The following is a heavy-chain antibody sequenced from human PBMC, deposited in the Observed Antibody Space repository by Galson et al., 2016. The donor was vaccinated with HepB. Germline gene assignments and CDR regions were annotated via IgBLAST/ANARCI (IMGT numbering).Heavy chain of an antibody. D-gene: IGHD6-19*01. V-gene: IGHV3-48*02. CDR1: GFTFSSYS. Sequence: SLRLSCAASGFTFSSYSMNWVRQAPGKGLEWVSYISSSSSTIYYADSVKGRFTISRDNAKNSLYLQMNSRREEDTAVYYCARDLSSGWYSPYYCYGMDVWGQGTTVTVSS. CDR2: ISSSSSTI. J-gene: IGHJ6*02. CDR3: ARDLSSGWYSPYYCYGMDV.